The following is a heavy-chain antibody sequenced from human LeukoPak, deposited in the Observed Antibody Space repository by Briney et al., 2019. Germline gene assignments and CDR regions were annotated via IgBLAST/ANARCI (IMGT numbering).Heavy chain of an antibody. J-gene: IGHJ5*02. CDR3: ARNIVVVPAAASNWFDP. V-gene: IGHV4-31*11. CDR1: GGSFSGYY. Sequence: SETLSLTCAVYGGSFSGYYWSWIRQHPGKGLEWIGYIYYSGSTYYNPSLKSRVTISVDTSKNQFSLKLSSVTAADTAVYYCARNIVVVPAAASNWFDPWGQGTLVTVSS. CDR2: IYYSGST. D-gene: IGHD2-2*01.